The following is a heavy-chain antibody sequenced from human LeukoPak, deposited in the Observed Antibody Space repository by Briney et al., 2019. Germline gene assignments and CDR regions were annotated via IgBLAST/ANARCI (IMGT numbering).Heavy chain of an antibody. V-gene: IGHV4-59*12. CDR1: GGSISSYY. D-gene: IGHD6-19*01. CDR3: ARDSPSGAGIDY. CDR2: IYYSGST. J-gene: IGHJ4*02. Sequence: PSETLPLTCTVSGGSISSYYWSWIRQPPGKGLEWIGYIYYSGSTNYNPSLKSRVTISVDTSKNQFSLKLSSVTAADTAVYYCARDSPSGAGIDYWGQGTLVTVSS.